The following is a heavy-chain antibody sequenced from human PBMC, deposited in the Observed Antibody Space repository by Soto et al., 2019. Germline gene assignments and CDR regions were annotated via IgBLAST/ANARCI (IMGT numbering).Heavy chain of an antibody. Sequence: QVQLRQSGPGLVKPSGTLSLTCAVSGGSISSTNWWSWVRQSPGKGLEGIGEMYHSGSTNYNPSPQGRTTISVDKSNNQFSLKIRSVTAADTAIYYCATLPPRIELTVLPIPTWGQGTLVTVSS. D-gene: IGHD2-2*02. CDR2: MYHSGST. V-gene: IGHV4-4*02. CDR3: ATLPPRIELTVLPIPT. CDR1: GGSISSTNW. J-gene: IGHJ4*02.